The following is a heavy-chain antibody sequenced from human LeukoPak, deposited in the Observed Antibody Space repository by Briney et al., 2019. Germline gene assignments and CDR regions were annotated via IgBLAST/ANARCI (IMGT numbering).Heavy chain of an antibody. CDR1: GFTFSSSW. Sequence: PGGSLRLSCAAYGFTFSSSWMHWVRQAPGKGLVWVSHIRTDGSSTTYADSVRGRFTISRDNAGNTVYLQMNGLRAEDTAVYYCATDGGYADDYWGQGVLVTVSS. D-gene: IGHD2-2*01. V-gene: IGHV3-74*01. CDR3: ATDGGYADDY. J-gene: IGHJ4*02. CDR2: IRTDGSST.